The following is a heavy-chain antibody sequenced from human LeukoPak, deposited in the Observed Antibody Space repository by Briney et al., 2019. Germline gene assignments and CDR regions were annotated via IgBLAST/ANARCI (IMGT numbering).Heavy chain of an antibody. Sequence: SQTLSLTCTVSGGSTSSGGYYWTWIRQPAGKGLEWIGRIYSSGSTNYNPSLKSRVTISVDTSKNHFSLNLSSVTAADTAVYYCARVGATSAYFDQWGQGTLVTVSS. CDR3: ARVGATSAYFDQ. J-gene: IGHJ4*02. CDR1: GGSTSSGGYY. D-gene: IGHD1-26*01. CDR2: IYSSGST. V-gene: IGHV4-61*02.